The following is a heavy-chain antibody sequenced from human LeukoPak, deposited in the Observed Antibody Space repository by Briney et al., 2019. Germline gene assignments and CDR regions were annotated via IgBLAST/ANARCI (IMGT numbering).Heavy chain of an antibody. V-gene: IGHV3-7*01. J-gene: IGHJ4*02. D-gene: IGHD3-10*01. CDR3: ARDRGFFLFDY. CDR1: GFTFGNHW. CDR2: IKEDGSET. Sequence: GGSLRLSCAASGFTFGNHWLTWVRQAPGKGLEWLAHIKEDGSETAYVDSVRGRFTISRDNAKNSLYLQMSSLRDEDTAVYYCARDRGFFLFDYWGQGTLVSVSS.